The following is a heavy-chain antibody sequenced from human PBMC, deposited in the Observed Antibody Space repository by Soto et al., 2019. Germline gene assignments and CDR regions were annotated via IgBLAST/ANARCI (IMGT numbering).Heavy chain of an antibody. CDR1: GFTFTNYA. CDR3: ARVGYSGSYSSSWFDP. V-gene: IGHV1-3*01. CDR2: INAGNGNT. D-gene: IGHD1-26*01. Sequence: ASVKVSCKASGFTFTNYAMHWVRQAPGQRLEWMGWINAGNGNTKYAQKFQGRVTITADKSTSTAYMELSSLRSEDTAVYYCARVGYSGSYSSSWFDPWGQGTLVTVSS. J-gene: IGHJ5*02.